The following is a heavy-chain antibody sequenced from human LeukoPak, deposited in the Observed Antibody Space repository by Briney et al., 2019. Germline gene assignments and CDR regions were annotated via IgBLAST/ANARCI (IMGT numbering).Heavy chain of an antibody. Sequence: GGSLRLSCAASGFTFSSYGMHWVRQAPGKGLEWVAFIRYDGSNKYYADSVKGRFTISRDNSKNTLYLQMNSLRAEDTAVYYCAKDFTAFYDILTGYDYWGQGTLVTVSS. V-gene: IGHV3-30*02. CDR2: IRYDGSNK. J-gene: IGHJ4*02. CDR1: GFTFSSYG. CDR3: AKDFTAFYDILTGYDY. D-gene: IGHD3-9*01.